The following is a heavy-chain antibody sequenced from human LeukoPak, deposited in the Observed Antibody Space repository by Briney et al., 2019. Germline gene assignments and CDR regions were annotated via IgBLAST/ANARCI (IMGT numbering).Heavy chain of an antibody. CDR1: GGSISSYY. J-gene: IGHJ4*02. Sequence: SETLSLTCTVSGGSISSYYWSWIGQPAGKGLEWIGRIYTSGSTNYNPSLKSRVTMSVDTSKNQFSLKLSSVTAADTAVYYCARDTDYDFWSGYFDYWGQGTLVTVSS. D-gene: IGHD3-3*01. V-gene: IGHV4-4*07. CDR3: ARDTDYDFWSGYFDY. CDR2: IYTSGST.